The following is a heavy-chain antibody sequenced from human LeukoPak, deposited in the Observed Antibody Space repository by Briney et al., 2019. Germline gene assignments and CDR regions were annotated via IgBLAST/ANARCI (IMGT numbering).Heavy chain of an antibody. CDR3: ARDGSDNIVVVPAATGGFDY. CDR1: GFTFSSYS. V-gene: IGHV3-48*02. CDR2: ISSSSSTI. J-gene: IGHJ4*02. D-gene: IGHD2-2*01. Sequence: PGGSLRLSCAASGFTFSSYSMNWVRRAPGKGLEWVSYISSSSSTIYYADSVKGRFTISRDNAKNSLYLQMNSLRDEDTAVYYCARDGSDNIVVVPAATGGFDYWGQGTLVTVSS.